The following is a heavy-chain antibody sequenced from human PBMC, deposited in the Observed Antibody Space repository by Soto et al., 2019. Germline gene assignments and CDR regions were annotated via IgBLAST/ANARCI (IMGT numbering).Heavy chain of an antibody. Sequence: QVLLQESGPGLVKPSGTLSLTCAVSGDSVSSSFWWTWVRQPPGKGLEWIGEIYHTETTNYAPSLKSGVTPSLDKSIYQCSPRFNSVTPADTAVYYCARYDFGTFDNWGQGIRVTVSS. V-gene: IGHV4-4*02. CDR1: GDSVSSSFW. J-gene: IGHJ4*02. D-gene: IGHD4-17*01. CDR2: IYHTETT. CDR3: ARYDFGTFDN.